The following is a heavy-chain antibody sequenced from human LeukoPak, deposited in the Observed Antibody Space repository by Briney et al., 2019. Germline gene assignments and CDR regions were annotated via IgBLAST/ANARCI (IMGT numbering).Heavy chain of an antibody. CDR2: INPNSGGT. J-gene: IGHJ4*02. V-gene: IGHV1-2*02. CDR3: ARDGPPYCGGDCYSY. D-gene: IGHD2-21*01. CDR1: GYTFTGYY. Sequence: ASVKVSCKASGYTFTGYYMHWVRQAPGQGLEWMGWINPNSGGTNYAQKLQGRVTMTRDTSISTAYMELSRLRSDDTAVYYCARDGPPYCGGDCYSYWGQGTLVTVSS.